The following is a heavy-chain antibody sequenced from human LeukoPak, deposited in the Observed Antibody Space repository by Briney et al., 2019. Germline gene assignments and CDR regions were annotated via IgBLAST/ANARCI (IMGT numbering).Heavy chain of an antibody. D-gene: IGHD6-13*01. CDR2: VNGDGSST. Sequence: GGSLRLSCAASGFTFSNHWMHWVRQAPGKGLVWVSRVNGDGSSTDYADSVKGRFTISRDNGKNTLYLQMNSLRAEDTAVYYCASGGIAAAAPADYWGQGTLVTVSS. CDR3: ASGGIAAAAPADY. J-gene: IGHJ4*02. CDR1: GFTFSNHW. V-gene: IGHV3-74*01.